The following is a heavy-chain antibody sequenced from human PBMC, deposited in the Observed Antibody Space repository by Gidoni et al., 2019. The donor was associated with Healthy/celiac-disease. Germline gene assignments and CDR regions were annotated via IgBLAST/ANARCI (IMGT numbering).Heavy chain of an antibody. V-gene: IGHV3-21*01. J-gene: IGHJ4*02. CDR3: ARDGRCSGGSCYSVY. Sequence: EVQLVVSGGGLVKPGGSLRLSCAASGFTFSSYSMNWVRQAPGKGLEWVSSISSSSSYIYYADSVKGRFTISRDNAKNSLYLQMNSLRAEDTAVYYCARDGRCSGGSCYSVYWGQGTLVTVSS. D-gene: IGHD2-15*01. CDR1: GFTFSSYS. CDR2: ISSSSSYI.